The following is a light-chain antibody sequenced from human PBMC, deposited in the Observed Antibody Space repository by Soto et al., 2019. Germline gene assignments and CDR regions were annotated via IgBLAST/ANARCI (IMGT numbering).Light chain of an antibody. CDR1: QSLVYRDGSTH. J-gene: IGKJ1*01. CDR3: MQGTHWPTVT. V-gene: IGKV2-30*01. CDR2: KVS. Sequence: DVVMTQSPLSLPVTLGQRSSISCSSRQSLVYRDGSTHLSWFHQRPGQSPRLLIYKVSNRDSGVPDRFRGSGSGTYFTLQISRVEAEDVGVYYCMQGTHWPTVTFGHGTKVDIK.